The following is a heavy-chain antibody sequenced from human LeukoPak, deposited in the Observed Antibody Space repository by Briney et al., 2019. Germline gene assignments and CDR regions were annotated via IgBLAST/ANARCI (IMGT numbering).Heavy chain of an antibody. V-gene: IGHV1-24*01. D-gene: IGHD6-25*01. J-gene: IGHJ3*02. CDR1: GYTLTELS. CDR3: ATGPRLTFDI. Sequence: ASVKVSCKVSGYTLTELSMHWVRQAPGKGLGWRGGFDPEDGETIYAQKFQGRVTMTEDTSTDTAYMELSSLSSEDTAVYYCATGPRLTFDIWGQGTMVTVSS. CDR2: FDPEDGET.